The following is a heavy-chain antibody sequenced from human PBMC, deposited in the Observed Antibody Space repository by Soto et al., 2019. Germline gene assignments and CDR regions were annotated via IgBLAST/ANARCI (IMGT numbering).Heavy chain of an antibody. D-gene: IGHD4-17*01. CDR2: TYYRSKWYN. CDR1: GDSVSSNSAA. V-gene: IGHV6-1*01. Sequence: SQTLSLTCAISGDSVSSNSAAWNWIRQSPSRGLEWLGRTYYRSKWYNDYAVSVKSRITINPDTSKNQFSLQLSSVTAADTAVYYCARGVQVTVNSYYYYMDVWGKGTTVTVSS. J-gene: IGHJ6*03. CDR3: ARGVQVTVNSYYYYMDV.